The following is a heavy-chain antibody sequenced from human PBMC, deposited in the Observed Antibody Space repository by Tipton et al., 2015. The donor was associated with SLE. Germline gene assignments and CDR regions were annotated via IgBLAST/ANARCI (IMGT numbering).Heavy chain of an antibody. CDR2: IRYDGSNK. J-gene: IGHJ4*02. V-gene: IGHV3-30*02. CDR1: GFTFSDYY. Sequence: LVQSGGGLVKPGGSLRLSCAASGFTFSDYYMSWIRQAPGKGLEWVAFIRYDGSNKYYADSVKGRFTISRDNSKNTLYLQMNSLRAEDTAVYYCANEAQPGLYYFDYWGQGTLVTVSS. CDR3: ANEAQPGLYYFDY. D-gene: IGHD6-13*01.